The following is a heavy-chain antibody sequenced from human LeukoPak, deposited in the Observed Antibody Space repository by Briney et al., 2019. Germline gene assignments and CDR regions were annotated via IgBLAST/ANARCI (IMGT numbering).Heavy chain of an antibody. D-gene: IGHD2-8*02. V-gene: IGHV1-46*01. Sequence: ASVKVSCKASGYTFTSYYMHWVRQAPGQGLEWMGIINPSGGSTSYAQKFQGRVTMTRDMSTSTVYMELSRLRSDDTAVYYCARGWYWDWFDPWGQGTLVTVSS. CDR2: INPSGGST. CDR3: ARGWYWDWFDP. J-gene: IGHJ5*02. CDR1: GYTFTSYY.